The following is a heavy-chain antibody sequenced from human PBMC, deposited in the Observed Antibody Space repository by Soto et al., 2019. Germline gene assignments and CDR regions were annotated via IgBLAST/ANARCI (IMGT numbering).Heavy chain of an antibody. V-gene: IGHV3-30*18. CDR2: VSHDGTLY. CDR1: GFIYSSCA. D-gene: IGHD2-8*02. J-gene: IGHJ4*02. Sequence: QVQLVESGGGVVQPGRSLRLSCSASGFIYSSCAMHWVRQVPGKGLEWLAVVSHDGTLYPYADSVKGRFTISRDNSRKMLYLQMNSLRPDDTAVYYCGKDRSDTWSFDYWGQGTLVTVSS. CDR3: GKDRSDTWSFDY.